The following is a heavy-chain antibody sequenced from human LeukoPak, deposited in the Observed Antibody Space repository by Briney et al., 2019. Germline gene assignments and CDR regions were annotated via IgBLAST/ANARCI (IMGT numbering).Heavy chain of an antibody. J-gene: IGHJ2*01. V-gene: IGHV1-46*01. Sequence: GASVTLSCKASGYTFTDHYMNWVRQAPGQGPEWMGVIHPSGGSSTSAQKFQGRVTMTTDTSTSTVYVELRSLNSDDTAVYFCARATLDAAMVYWYFDLWGRGTLVTVSS. CDR2: IHPSGGSS. CDR1: GYTFTDHY. D-gene: IGHD5-18*01. CDR3: ARATLDAAMVYWYFDL.